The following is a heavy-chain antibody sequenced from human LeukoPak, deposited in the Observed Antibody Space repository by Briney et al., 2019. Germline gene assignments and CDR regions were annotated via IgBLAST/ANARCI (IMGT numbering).Heavy chain of an antibody. CDR3: ARDLEGPDTAMGHGAY. Sequence: ASVKVSCKASGYTFTGYYMHWVRQAPRQGLEWMGWINPNSGGTNYAQKFQGRVTMTRDTSISTAYMELSRLRSDDTAVYYCARDLEGPDTAMGHGAYWGQGTLVTVSS. CDR2: INPNSGGT. J-gene: IGHJ4*02. V-gene: IGHV1-2*02. CDR1: GYTFTGYY. D-gene: IGHD5-18*01.